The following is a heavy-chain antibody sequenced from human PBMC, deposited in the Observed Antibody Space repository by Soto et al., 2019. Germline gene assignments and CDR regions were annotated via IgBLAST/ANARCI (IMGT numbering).Heavy chain of an antibody. Sequence: EVHLAESGGRLVQPGGSLRLSCAASGFTFNNHAMTWGRQAPGKGLEWVATVSSGGGATYYADSVKGRFTVSRANSKNTVSLHMDSLRADDTARYYCARDRLGFGDLDSWGPGTLLTVSS. J-gene: IGHJ4*02. CDR3: ARDRLGFGDLDS. CDR2: VSSGGGAT. CDR1: GFTFNNHA. D-gene: IGHD3-10*01. V-gene: IGHV3-23*04.